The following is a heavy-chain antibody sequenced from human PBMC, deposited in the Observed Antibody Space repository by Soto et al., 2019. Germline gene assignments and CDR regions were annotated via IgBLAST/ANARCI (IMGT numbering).Heavy chain of an antibody. CDR2: INLDGSEQ. V-gene: IGHV3-7*03. J-gene: IGHJ4*02. D-gene: IGHD3-9*01. CDR1: GFTFTRYY. Sequence: GGSLRLSCVASGFTFTRYYMTWVRQAPGKGLEWVASINLDGSEQFYVDSVKGRFIISRDNARSSLYLQMNSLRAEDTALYFCSRENWFQDYWGPGTLVTVSS. CDR3: SRENWFQDY.